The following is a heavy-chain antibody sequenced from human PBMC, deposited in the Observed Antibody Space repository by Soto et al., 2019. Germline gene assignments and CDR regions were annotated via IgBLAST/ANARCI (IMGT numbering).Heavy chain of an antibody. CDR1: GGSISSSSYY. CDR3: AGRVEMGVYGMDV. D-gene: IGHD2-2*01. V-gene: IGHV4-39*01. J-gene: IGHJ6*02. CDR2: TYYSGST. Sequence: PSETLSLTCTVSGGSISSSSYYWGWIRQPPGKGLEWIGSTYYSGSTYYNPSLKSRVTISVDTSKNQFSLKLSSVTAADTAVYYCAGRVEMGVYGMDVWGQGTTVTVSS.